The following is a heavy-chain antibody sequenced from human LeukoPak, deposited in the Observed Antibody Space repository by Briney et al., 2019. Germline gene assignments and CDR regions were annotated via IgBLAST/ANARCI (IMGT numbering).Heavy chain of an antibody. J-gene: IGHJ5*02. D-gene: IGHD3-22*01. CDR2: IYTSGST. CDR1: GGSISSYY. Sequence: PSETLSLTCTVSGGSISSYYWSWIRQPAGKGLEWIGRIYTSGSTNYNPSLKSRVTMSVDTSKNQFSLKLSSVTAADTAVYYCARDVGTYDSSGYYYFWFDPWGQGTLVTVSS. V-gene: IGHV4-4*07. CDR3: ARDVGTYDSSGYYYFWFDP.